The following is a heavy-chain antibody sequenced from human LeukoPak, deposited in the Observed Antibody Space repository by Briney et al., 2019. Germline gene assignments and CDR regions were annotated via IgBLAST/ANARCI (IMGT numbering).Heavy chain of an antibody. J-gene: IGHJ4*02. CDR1: GFTFSNYA. CDR3: ARDLNWETY. CDR2: IKTDGSQI. D-gene: IGHD7-27*01. V-gene: IGHV3-7*01. Sequence: GGSLRLSCAASGFTFSNYAMNWVRQAPGKGPEWVANIKTDGSQIYYVDSVKGRFTISRDNAKNSLYLQMNSLRAEDTAVYYCARDLNWETYWGQGTLVSVSS.